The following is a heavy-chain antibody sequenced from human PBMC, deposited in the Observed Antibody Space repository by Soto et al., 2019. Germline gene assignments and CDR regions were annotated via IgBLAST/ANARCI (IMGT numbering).Heavy chain of an antibody. D-gene: IGHD3-22*01. CDR2: IRSKANSYAT. J-gene: IGHJ6*02. Sequence: EVQLVESGGGLVQPGGSLKLSCAASGFTFSGSAMHWVRQASGKGLEWVGRIRSKANSYATAYAASVKGRFTISRDDSKNTAYLQMNSLKTEDTAVYYCTRHPYDSSAGYYYGMDVWGQGTTVTVSS. CDR1: GFTFSGSA. V-gene: IGHV3-73*02. CDR3: TRHPYDSSAGYYYGMDV.